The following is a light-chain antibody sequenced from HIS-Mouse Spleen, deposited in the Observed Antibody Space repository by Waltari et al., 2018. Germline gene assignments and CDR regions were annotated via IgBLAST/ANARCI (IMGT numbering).Light chain of an antibody. J-gene: IGLJ2*01. V-gene: IGLV3-1*01. CDR2: QDS. CDR1: KLGDKY. CDR3: QAWDSSYSV. Sequence: SYELTQPPSVSASPGQTASITCSGAKLGDKYACWYQQKPGQSPVLVIYQDSRRPSGIPERFSGSNSGNTATLTISGTQAMDEADYYCQAWDSSYSVFGGGTKLTVL.